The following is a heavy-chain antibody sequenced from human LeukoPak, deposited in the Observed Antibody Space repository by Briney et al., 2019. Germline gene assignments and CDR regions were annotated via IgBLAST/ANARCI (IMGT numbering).Heavy chain of an antibody. Sequence: SETLSLTCAVYGGSFSGYYGGWVRQPPGKGLVWIGNIYYSGSTYYNPSLKSRVTMSVDTSKNQFFLKLNSVTAADTAVYYCARGRPCSGGYHLDYWGQGTLVTVSA. D-gene: IGHD1-26*01. CDR3: ARGRPCSGGYHLDY. CDR1: GGSFSGYY. V-gene: IGHV4-34*01. J-gene: IGHJ4*02. CDR2: IYYSGST.